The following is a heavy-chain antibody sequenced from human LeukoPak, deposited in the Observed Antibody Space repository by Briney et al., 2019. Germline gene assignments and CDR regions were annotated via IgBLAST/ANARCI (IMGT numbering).Heavy chain of an antibody. J-gene: IGHJ4*02. CDR2: INHSGST. V-gene: IGHV4-34*01. CDR3: ARDPDGGATEDY. CDR1: DGPFRGYY. Sequence: SETLSLTCAVYDGPFRGYYWNWIRQPPGKGLEWIGEINHSGSTNYNPSLKSRVTISIDTSKNQFSLKLNSVTAADRAVYYCARDPDGGATEDYWGQGTLVTVSS. D-gene: IGHD1-26*01.